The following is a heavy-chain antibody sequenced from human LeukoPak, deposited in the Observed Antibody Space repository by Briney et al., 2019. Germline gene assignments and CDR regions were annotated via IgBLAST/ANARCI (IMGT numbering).Heavy chain of an antibody. CDR3: AKAAGGIVVVVAAINY. CDR2: IYSGGST. V-gene: IGHV3-53*01. Sequence: GGSLRLSCAASGFTVSSNYMSWVRQAPGKGLEWVSVIYSGGSTYYADSVKGRFTISRDNSKNTLYLQMNSLRAEDTAVYYCAKAAGGIVVVVAAINYWGQGTLVTVSS. CDR1: GFTVSSNY. D-gene: IGHD2-15*01. J-gene: IGHJ4*02.